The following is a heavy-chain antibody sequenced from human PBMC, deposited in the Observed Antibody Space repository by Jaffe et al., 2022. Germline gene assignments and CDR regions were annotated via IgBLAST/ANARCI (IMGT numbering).Heavy chain of an antibody. J-gene: IGHJ5*02. V-gene: IGHV4-39*01. CDR3: ARHMSLHTGDWFDP. D-gene: IGHD4-4*01. Sequence: QLQLQESGPGLVKPSETLSLTCTVSGGSISSSSYYWGWIRQPPGKGLEWIGSIYYSGSTYYNPSLKSRVTISVDTSKNQFSLKLSSVTAADTAVYYCARHMSLHTGDWFDPWGQGTLVTVSS. CDR1: GGSISSSSYY. CDR2: IYYSGST.